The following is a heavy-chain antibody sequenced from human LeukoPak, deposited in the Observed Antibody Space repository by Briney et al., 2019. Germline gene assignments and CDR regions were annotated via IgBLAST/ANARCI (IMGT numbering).Heavy chain of an antibody. CDR2: IYYSGST. Sequence: SETLSLTCTVSGDSISSGDYYWRWIRQPPGKGLEWIGYIYYSGSTYYNPSLKSRVTISVDTSKNQFSLKLSSVTAADTAVYYCARGPFYGDYYYYYGMDVWGKGTTVTVSS. CDR3: ARGPFYGDYYYYYGMDV. D-gene: IGHD4-17*01. J-gene: IGHJ6*04. V-gene: IGHV4-30-4*01. CDR1: GDSISSGDYY.